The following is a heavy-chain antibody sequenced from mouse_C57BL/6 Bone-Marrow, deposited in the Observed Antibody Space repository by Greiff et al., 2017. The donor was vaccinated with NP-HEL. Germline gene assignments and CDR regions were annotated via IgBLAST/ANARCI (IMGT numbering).Heavy chain of an antibody. CDR1: GYSITSGYY. D-gene: IGHD1-1*01. Sequence: EVKLQESGPGLVKPSQSLSLTCSVTGYSITSGYYWNWIRQFPGNKLEWMGYISYDGSNNYNPSLKNRISITRDTSKNQFFLKLNSVTTEDTATYYCATTVGDYWGQGTTLTVSS. V-gene: IGHV3-6*01. J-gene: IGHJ2*01. CDR3: ATTVGDY. CDR2: ISYDGSN.